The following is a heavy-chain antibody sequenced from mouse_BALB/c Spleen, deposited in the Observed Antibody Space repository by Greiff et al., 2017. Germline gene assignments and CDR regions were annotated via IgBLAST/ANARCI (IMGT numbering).Heavy chain of an antibody. Sequence: EVQGVESGGGLVKPGGSLKLSCAASGFTFSDYYMYWVRQTPEKRLEWVATISDGGSYTYYPDSVKGRFTISRDNAKNNLYLQMSSLKSEDTAMYYCARPYDYDGAWFAYWGQGTLGTVSA. D-gene: IGHD2-4*01. CDR3: ARPYDYDGAWFAY. CDR1: GFTFSDYY. CDR2: ISDGGSYT. J-gene: IGHJ3*01. V-gene: IGHV5-4*02.